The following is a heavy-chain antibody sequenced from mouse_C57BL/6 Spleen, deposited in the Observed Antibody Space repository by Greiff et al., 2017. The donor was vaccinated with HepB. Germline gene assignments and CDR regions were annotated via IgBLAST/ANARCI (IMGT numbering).Heavy chain of an antibody. V-gene: IGHV1-82*01. CDR2: IYPGDGDT. CDR3: APNWAWFAY. D-gene: IGHD4-1*01. Sequence: QVQLKQSGPELVKPGASVKISCKASGYAFSSSWMNWVKQRPGKGLEWIGRIYPGDGDTNYNGKFKGKATLTADKSSSTAYMQLISLTSEDSAVYFCAPNWAWFAYWGQGTLVTVSA. J-gene: IGHJ3*01. CDR1: GYAFSSSW.